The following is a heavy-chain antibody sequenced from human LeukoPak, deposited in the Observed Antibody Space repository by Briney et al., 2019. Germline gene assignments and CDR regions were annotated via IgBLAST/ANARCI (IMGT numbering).Heavy chain of an antibody. CDR3: TRDYYASGSYFYNWFDP. D-gene: IGHD3-10*01. CDR1: GYTFTDYY. Sequence: ASVKVSCKASGYTFTDYYIHWVRQAPGQGLEWMGWTDPKSGDTNSAQKFQGRVTITRDTSISTAYMELSRLTSDDTAEYYCTRDYYASGSYFYNWFDPWGQGTLVTVSS. CDR2: TDPKSGDT. J-gene: IGHJ5*02. V-gene: IGHV1-2*02.